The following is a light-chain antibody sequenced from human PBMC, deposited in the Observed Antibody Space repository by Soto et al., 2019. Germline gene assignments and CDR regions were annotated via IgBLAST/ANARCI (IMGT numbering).Light chain of an antibody. V-gene: IGKV3-15*01. CDR2: GAS. CDR1: QSVSSN. Sequence: EIMMTQSPATLSVSPGERATLSCWASQSVSSNLAWYQQKPGQAPRLLIYGASTRATGIPARFSGSGSGTEFTLTITSLQSEDFALYYCQQYNNWPRTFGQGTKVELK. J-gene: IGKJ1*01. CDR3: QQYNNWPRT.